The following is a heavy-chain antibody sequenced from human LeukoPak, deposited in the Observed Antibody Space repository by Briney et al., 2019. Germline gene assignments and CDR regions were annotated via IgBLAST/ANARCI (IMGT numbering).Heavy chain of an antibody. J-gene: IGHJ5*02. V-gene: IGHV3-23*01. CDR1: GFTFSSYA. CDR2: ISGSGGST. Sequence: GGSLRLSCAASGFTFSSYAMSWVRQAPGKGLEWVSAISGSGGSTYYADSVKGRFTISRDNSKNTLYLQMNSLRAEDTAVCYCAKDGSGSQPTNWFDPWGQGTLVTVSS. CDR3: AKDGSGSQPTNWFDP. D-gene: IGHD3-10*01.